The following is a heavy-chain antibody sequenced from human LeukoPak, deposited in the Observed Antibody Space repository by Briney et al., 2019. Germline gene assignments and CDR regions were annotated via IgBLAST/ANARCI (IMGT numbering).Heavy chain of an antibody. Sequence: PSETLSLTCAVYGGSFSGYYWSWIRQPPGKGLEWIGEINHSGSTNYNPSLKSRVTISEDTSVNQFSLKLSSVTAADTAVYYCARHYYDRSDSYSFDYWGQGTLVTVSS. CDR2: INHSGST. V-gene: IGHV4-34*01. CDR1: GGSFSGYY. CDR3: ARHYYDRSDSYSFDY. D-gene: IGHD3-22*01. J-gene: IGHJ4*02.